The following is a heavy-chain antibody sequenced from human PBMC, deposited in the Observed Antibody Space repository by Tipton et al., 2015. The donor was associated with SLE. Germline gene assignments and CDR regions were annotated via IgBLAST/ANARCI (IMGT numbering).Heavy chain of an antibody. D-gene: IGHD4-11*01. J-gene: IGHJ2*01. V-gene: IGHV4-34*10. CDR1: GGSITACY. CDR2: IHPSGST. Sequence: TLSLTCAVYGGSITACYCSWIRQSPGRGLEWIGEIHPSGSTYYNPSLQSRVTMSVDTSKNQFSLRLSSVTAADTAVYYCARELLSPVTTVHWYFDLWGRGTLVTVSS. CDR3: ARELLSPVTTVHWYFDL.